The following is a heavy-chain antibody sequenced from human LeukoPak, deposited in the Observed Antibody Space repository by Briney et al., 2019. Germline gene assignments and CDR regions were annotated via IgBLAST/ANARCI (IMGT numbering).Heavy chain of an antibody. CDR2: IYYSGST. Sequence: SETLSLTCTVPGGSISSYYWSWIRQPPGKGLEWIGYIYYSGSTNYNPSLKSRVTISVDTSKNQFSLKLSSVTAADTAVYYCARGIMITFGGVIVTTDLEYYFDYWGQGTLVTVSS. D-gene: IGHD3-16*02. CDR3: ARGIMITFGGVIVTTDLEYYFDY. CDR1: GGSISSYY. V-gene: IGHV4-59*01. J-gene: IGHJ4*02.